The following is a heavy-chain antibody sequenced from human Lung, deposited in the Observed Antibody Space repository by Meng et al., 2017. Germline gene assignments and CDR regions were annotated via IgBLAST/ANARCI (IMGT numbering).Heavy chain of an antibody. D-gene: IGHD3-10*01. CDR1: GFSFSSYA. J-gene: IGHJ4*02. CDR2: LSGGGFTT. V-gene: IGHV3-23*04. CDR3: AKYSYGLGDYFDN. Sequence: EVQMVECGGGLGQPGGSLRLSCAASGFSFSSYAMSWVRRAPGKGLEWLAALSGGGFTTYYADSVKGRFTISRHNSKNTLYLQVNSLRAEDTALYYCAKYSYGLGDYFDNWGQGALVTVSS.